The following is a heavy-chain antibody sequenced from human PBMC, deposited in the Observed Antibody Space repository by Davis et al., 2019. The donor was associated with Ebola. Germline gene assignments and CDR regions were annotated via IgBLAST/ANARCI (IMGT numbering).Heavy chain of an antibody. CDR2: ISSSGSTI. CDR3: ARVSDYYGMDV. CDR1: GFTFNIFD. J-gene: IGHJ6*04. Sequence: GESLKISCAASGFTFNIFDMHWVRQAPGKGLEWVSYISSSGSTIYYADSVKGRFTISRDNAKNSLYLQMNSLRAEDTAVYYCARVSDYYGMDVWGKGTTVTVSS. V-gene: IGHV3-48*04.